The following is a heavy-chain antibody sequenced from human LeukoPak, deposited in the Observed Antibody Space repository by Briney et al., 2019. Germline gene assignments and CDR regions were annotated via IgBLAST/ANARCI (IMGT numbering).Heavy chain of an antibody. D-gene: IGHD3-10*01. CDR2: IIPIFGTA. CDR3: AREYLRVTMVRGVHSNWFDP. Sequence: SVKVSCKASGGTFSSYAISWVRQAPGQGLEWMGGIIPIFGTANYAQKFQGRVTITADESTSTAYMELSSPRSEDTAVYYCAREYLRVTMVRGVHSNWFDPWGQGTLVTVSS. V-gene: IGHV1-69*01. CDR1: GGTFSSYA. J-gene: IGHJ5*02.